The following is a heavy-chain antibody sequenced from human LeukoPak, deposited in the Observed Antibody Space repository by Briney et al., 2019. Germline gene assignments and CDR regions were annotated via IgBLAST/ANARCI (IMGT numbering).Heavy chain of an antibody. V-gene: IGHV3-21*01. CDR1: GFTFSSYS. CDR2: ISSSSSYI. J-gene: IGHJ3*02. D-gene: IGHD6-13*01. CDR3: ARWVEAAAATDAFDI. Sequence: GGSLRLSCAASGFTFSSYSMNWVRQAPGKGLEWVSSISSSSSYIYYADSVKGRFTISRDNAKNSLYLQMNSLRAEDTAVYYCARWVEAAAATDAFDIWGQGTMVTVSS.